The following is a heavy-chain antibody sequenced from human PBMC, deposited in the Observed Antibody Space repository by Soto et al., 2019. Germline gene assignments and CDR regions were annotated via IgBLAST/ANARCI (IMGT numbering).Heavy chain of an antibody. V-gene: IGHV5-51*01. CDR1: GYIFSNYW. CDR2: VYPGDSDT. CDR3: ARQGFSSAWLY. J-gene: IGHJ1*01. D-gene: IGHD3-22*01. Sequence: PREYLKNSCKGSGYIFSNYWIAWVRQTPGKGLEWMGIVYPGDSDTKYSPSFQGQLTISADKSISTAYLEWSGLQASDTAMYYCARQGFSSAWLYWGQGTLVTVSS.